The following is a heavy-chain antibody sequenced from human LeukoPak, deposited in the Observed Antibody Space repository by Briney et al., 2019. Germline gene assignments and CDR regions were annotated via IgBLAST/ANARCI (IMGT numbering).Heavy chain of an antibody. D-gene: IGHD1-26*01. CDR3: ARGSGITGGGIDY. CDR1: GGSFSGHY. CDR2: MYYSGST. J-gene: IGHJ4*02. Sequence: SETLSLTCAVYGGSFSGHYWSWIRQPPGKELEWIGYMYYSGSTNYNPSLKSRVTISVDTSKNQFSLKLSSVTAADTAVYYCARGSGITGGGIDYWGQGTLVTVSS. V-gene: IGHV4-59*11.